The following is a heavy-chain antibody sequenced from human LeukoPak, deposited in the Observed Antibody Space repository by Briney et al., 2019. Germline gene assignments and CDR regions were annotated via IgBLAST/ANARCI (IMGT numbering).Heavy chain of an antibody. CDR3: ARDWSSSWYTYYYYYYMDV. V-gene: IGHV1-2*02. CDR2: INPNSGGT. Sequence: ASVKVSCKASGYTFTGYYMHWVRQAPGQGVEGMGWINPNSGGTNYAQKFQGRVTMTRDTSISTAYMELSRLRSDDTAVYYCARDWSSSWYTYYYYYYMDVWGKGTTVTVSS. D-gene: IGHD6-13*01. CDR1: GYTFTGYY. J-gene: IGHJ6*03.